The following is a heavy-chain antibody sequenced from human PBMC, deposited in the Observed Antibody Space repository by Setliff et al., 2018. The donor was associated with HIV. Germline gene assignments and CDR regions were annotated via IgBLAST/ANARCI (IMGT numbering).Heavy chain of an antibody. Sequence: PSETLSLTCTVSGDSTGSYYWSWIRQAPGKGLEWIGHIHYSGSTNYNPSLKSRVTMSVDTSKNQLSLEVSSVTATDTAVYYCARQNRGGGTVMTRGAFDSWGQGTRVTVSS. D-gene: IGHD3-16*01. V-gene: IGHV4-59*08. CDR1: GDSTGSYY. J-gene: IGHJ4*02. CDR3: ARQNRGGGTVMTRGAFDS. CDR2: IHYSGST.